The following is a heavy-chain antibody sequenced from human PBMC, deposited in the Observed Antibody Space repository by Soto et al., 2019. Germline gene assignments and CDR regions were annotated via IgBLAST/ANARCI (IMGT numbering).Heavy chain of an antibody. D-gene: IGHD5-12*01. V-gene: IGHV3-21*01. CDR2: ISSSSSYI. CDR1: GFTFSSYS. J-gene: IGHJ4*02. CDR3: ASRGVDIVATNEYYFDY. Sequence: GGSLRLSCAASGFTFSSYSMNWVRQAPGKGLEWVSSISSSSSYIYYADSVKGRFTISRDNAKNSLYLQMNSLRAEDTAVYYCASRGVDIVATNEYYFDYWGQGTLVTVSS.